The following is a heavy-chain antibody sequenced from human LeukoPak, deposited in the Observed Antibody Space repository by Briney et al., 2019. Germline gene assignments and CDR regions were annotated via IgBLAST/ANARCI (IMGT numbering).Heavy chain of an antibody. V-gene: IGHV3-74*01. CDR1: GFTFSIYW. J-gene: IGHJ4*02. CDR2: INSDGSST. CDR3: ARDPRGYYYDSSGSY. D-gene: IGHD3-22*01. Sequence: GGSLRLSCAASGFTFSIYWMHWVRQAPGKGLVWVSRINSDGSSTSYADSVKGRFTISRDNAKNTLYLQMNSLRAEDTAVYYCARDPRGYYYDSSGSYWGQGTLVTVSS.